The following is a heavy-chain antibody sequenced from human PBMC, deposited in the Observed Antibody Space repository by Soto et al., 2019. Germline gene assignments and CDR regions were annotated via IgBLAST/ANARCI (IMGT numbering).Heavy chain of an antibody. D-gene: IGHD1-26*01. Sequence: QVQLVQSGAEVKKPGASVKVSCKASGYTFTSYGISWVRQAPGQGLEWMGWISTYNGNTKYAQKLQGRVTTTTDTSTSTAYMEQRSLRADDTARYYCARDLGGSYYAPVDYWGQGTLVTVSS. CDR2: ISTYNGNT. V-gene: IGHV1-18*01. J-gene: IGHJ4*02. CDR3: ARDLGGSYYAPVDY. CDR1: GYTFTSYG.